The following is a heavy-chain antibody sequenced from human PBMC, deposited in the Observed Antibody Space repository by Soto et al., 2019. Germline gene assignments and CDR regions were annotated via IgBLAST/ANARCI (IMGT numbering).Heavy chain of an antibody. CDR2: INADGTST. J-gene: IGHJ4*02. CDR3: VKVLARGVGVPRFYFDS. Sequence: PGGSLRLSCAASGFTFSNSWMHWVRQVSGKGLEWVSRINADGTSTSYADSGKGRFTISRDNAKNTLYLHVNSLRAEDTAVYYCVKVLARGVGVPRFYFDSWGQGALVTVSS. CDR1: GFTFSNSW. V-gene: IGHV3-74*01. D-gene: IGHD2-2*01.